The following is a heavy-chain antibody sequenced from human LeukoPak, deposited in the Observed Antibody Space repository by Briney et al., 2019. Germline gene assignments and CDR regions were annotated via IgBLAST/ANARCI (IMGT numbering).Heavy chain of an antibody. CDR1: GFTFSSYW. V-gene: IGHV3-74*01. J-gene: IGHJ4*02. CDR2: INSEGSST. Sequence: GGSLRLSCAASGFTFSSYWMHWVRQAPGKGLVWVSRINSEGSSTSYADSVKGRFTISRDNAKNTLYLQMNSLRAEDTAVYYCARLDYGDYGDGSGSDYWGQGTLVTVSS. D-gene: IGHD4-17*01. CDR3: ARLDYGDYGDGSGSDY.